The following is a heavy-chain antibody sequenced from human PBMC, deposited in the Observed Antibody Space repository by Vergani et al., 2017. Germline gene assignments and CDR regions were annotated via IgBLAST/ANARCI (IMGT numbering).Heavy chain of an antibody. CDR1: GFTFSSYG. J-gene: IGHJ6*02. CDR2: ISYDGSNK. V-gene: IGHV3-30*18. Sequence: VQLVESGGGVVQPGRSLRLSCAASGFTFSSYGMHWVRQAPGKGLEWVAVISYDGSNKYYADSVKGRFTISRDNSKNTLYLQMNSLRAEDTAVYYCAKDDSEMRRLRPLYYYYGMDVWGQGTTVTVSS. CDR3: AKDDSEMRRLRPLYYYYGMDV. D-gene: IGHD5-12*01.